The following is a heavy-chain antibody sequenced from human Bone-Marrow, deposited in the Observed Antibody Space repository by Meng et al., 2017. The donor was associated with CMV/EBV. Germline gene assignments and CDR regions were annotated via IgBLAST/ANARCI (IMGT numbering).Heavy chain of an antibody. V-gene: IGHV3-23*01. J-gene: IGHJ5*02. Sequence: LKISCAASGFTFSSYAMSWVRQAPGKGLEWVSATSGRGGSTYYADAVKGRFTISRDNSKNTLYLQMNSLRAEDTGVYYCARDGVVVPAADVVWFDPWDHGTLVTVSS. D-gene: IGHD2-2*01. CDR1: GFTFSSYA. CDR2: TSGRGGST. CDR3: ARDGVVVPAADVVWFDP.